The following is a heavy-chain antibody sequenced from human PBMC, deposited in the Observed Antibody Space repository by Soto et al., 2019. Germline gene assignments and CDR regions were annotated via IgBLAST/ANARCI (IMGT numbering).Heavy chain of an antibody. CDR2: IYNSGST. D-gene: IGHD3-22*01. Sequence: SSETLSLTCSVSGGPVRTYYLSWIRQPPGKGLEWIGYIYNSGSTNYNPSLKSRVTISIDMSKNQFSLKLSSVTAADTAVYFCARRDSSGYGWLGYFDYWGQGTLVTVS. V-gene: IGHV4-59*02. CDR3: ARRDSSGYGWLGYFDY. J-gene: IGHJ4*02. CDR1: GGPVRTYY.